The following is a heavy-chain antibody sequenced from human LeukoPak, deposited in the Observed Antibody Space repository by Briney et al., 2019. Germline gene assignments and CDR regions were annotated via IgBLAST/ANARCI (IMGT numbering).Heavy chain of an antibody. Sequence: PSETLSLTCTVSGASITSGAYYWTWIRQHPGEGLEWIGYSSYSGGAYYNPSLKSRVTISVDTSKSQFSLKLSSVTAADTAVYYCARYYCASSRCPGVDYWGQGTLVTVSS. V-gene: IGHV4-31*03. CDR1: GASITSGAYY. CDR2: SSYSGGA. J-gene: IGHJ4*02. D-gene: IGHD2-2*01. CDR3: ARYYCASSRCPGVDY.